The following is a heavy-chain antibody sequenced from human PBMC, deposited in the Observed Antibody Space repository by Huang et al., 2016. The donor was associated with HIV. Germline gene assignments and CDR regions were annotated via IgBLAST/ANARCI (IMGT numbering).Heavy chain of an antibody. CDR2: IRQDGSEK. CDR3: ATKADAMDV. CDR1: TVTFSAYW. V-gene: IGHV3-7*01. J-gene: IGHJ6*02. Sequence: LVESGGGLVRPGGSLRLSCAGSTVTFSAYWMTWVRQSRGQGLEWGASIRQDGSEKHYVDSVEGRFNISRDNGKKLLFLEMRSLGVDDTAVYFCATKADAMDVWGQGTTVIVSS. D-gene: IGHD2-8*01.